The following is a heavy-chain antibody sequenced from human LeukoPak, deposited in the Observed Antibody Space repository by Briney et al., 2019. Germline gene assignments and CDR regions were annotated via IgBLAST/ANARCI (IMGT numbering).Heavy chain of an antibody. J-gene: IGHJ4*02. CDR2: IGTAGDT. CDR1: GFTFSDYD. V-gene: IGHV3-13*01. D-gene: IGHD1-1*01. CDR3: ARVAKERVGGVYYFDY. Sequence: AGSLRLSCAASGFTFSDYDMHWVRQATGKGLEWVSAIGTAGDTYYTGSVKGRFTISRENAKNSLYLQMNSLRAADTAVYYCARVAKERVGGVYYFDYWGQGTLVTVSS.